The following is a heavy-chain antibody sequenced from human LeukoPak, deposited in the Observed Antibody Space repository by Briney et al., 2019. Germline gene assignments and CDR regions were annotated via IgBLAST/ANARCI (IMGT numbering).Heavy chain of an antibody. J-gene: IGHJ6*02. V-gene: IGHV3-74*01. CDR2: SNNDGSST. D-gene: IGHD4-17*01. CDR3: AREATVTGRVGYGMDV. CDR1: GFTFSSYW. Sequence: GGSLRLSCAASGFTFSSYWMHWVRQAPGKGLVWVSRSNNDGSSTDHADSVKGRFTISRNNAKNTVYLRMNSLRTDDTAVYYCAREATVTGRVGYGMDVWGQGTTVTVSS.